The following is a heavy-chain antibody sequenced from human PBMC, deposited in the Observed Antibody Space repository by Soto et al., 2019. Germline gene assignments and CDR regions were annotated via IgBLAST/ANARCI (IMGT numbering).Heavy chain of an antibody. CDR3: ASYRWLQPRFDY. CDR2: INHSGST. Sequence: PSETLSLTCAVYGGSFSGYYWSWIRQPPGKGLEWIGEINHSGSTNYNPSLKSRVTISVDTSKNQFSLRLSSVTAADTAVYYCASYRWLQPRFDYWGQGTLVTVSS. J-gene: IGHJ4*02. CDR1: GGSFSGYY. V-gene: IGHV4-34*01. D-gene: IGHD5-12*01.